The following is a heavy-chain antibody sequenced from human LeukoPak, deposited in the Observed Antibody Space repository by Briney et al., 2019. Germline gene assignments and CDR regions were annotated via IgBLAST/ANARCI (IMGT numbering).Heavy chain of an antibody. V-gene: IGHV4-61*02. CDR1: GGSISSVSHY. CDR3: ARVMTVGALLGGFDI. CDR2: IYTSGNT. Sequence: SQTLSLTCTVSGGSISSVSHYWSWIRQPAGKGPEWIGRIYTSGNTNYNPSLKSRVTISVYTSKNQFSLKLSSVTAADTAVYYCARVMTVGALLGGFDIWGQGTMVTVSS. D-gene: IGHD1-26*01. J-gene: IGHJ3*02.